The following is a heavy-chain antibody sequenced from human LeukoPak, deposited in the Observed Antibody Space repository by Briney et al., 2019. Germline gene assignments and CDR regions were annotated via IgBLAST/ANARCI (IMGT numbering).Heavy chain of an antibody. CDR2: IYYSGST. CDR1: GGSISGYY. Sequence: SETLSLTCTVSGGSISGYYWSWIRQPPGKGLEWIGYIYYSGSTNYNPSLKSRVTISVDTSKNQFSLKLGSVTAADTAVYYCARRGSLGYSYGLYYFDYWGQGTLVTVSS. V-gene: IGHV4-59*08. D-gene: IGHD5-18*01. CDR3: ARRGSLGYSYGLYYFDY. J-gene: IGHJ4*02.